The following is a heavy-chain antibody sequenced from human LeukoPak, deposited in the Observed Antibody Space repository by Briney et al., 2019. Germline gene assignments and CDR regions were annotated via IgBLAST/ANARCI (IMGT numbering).Heavy chain of an antibody. V-gene: IGHV3-23*01. D-gene: IGHD6-19*01. CDR1: GFTFSSYA. Sequence: GGSLRLSCAASGFTFSSYAMSWVRQAPGKGLEWVSGISASGGSTYYADSVKGRFTISRDNSKNTLYLQMNSLRAEDTAVYYCAKRGSQSFDHWGQGTLVTVSS. J-gene: IGHJ4*02. CDR3: AKRGSQSFDH. CDR2: ISASGGST.